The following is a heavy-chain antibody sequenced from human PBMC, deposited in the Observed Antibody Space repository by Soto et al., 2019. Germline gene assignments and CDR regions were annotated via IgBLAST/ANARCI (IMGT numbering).Heavy chain of an antibody. V-gene: IGHV3-49*04. CDR2: IRSKAYGGTT. CDR3: TRDSTNYDFWSGYHYYGMDV. CDR1: GFTFGDYA. Sequence: SLRLSCTASGFTFGDYAMSWVLQAPGKGLEWVGFIRSKAYGGTTEYAASVKGRFTISRDDSKSIAYLQMNSLKTEDTAVYYCTRDSTNYDFWSGYHYYGMDVWGQGTTVTVYS. J-gene: IGHJ6*02. D-gene: IGHD3-3*01.